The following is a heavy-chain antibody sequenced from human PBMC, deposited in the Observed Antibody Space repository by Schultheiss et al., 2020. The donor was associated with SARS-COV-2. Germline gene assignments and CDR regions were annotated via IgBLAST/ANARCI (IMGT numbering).Heavy chain of an antibody. D-gene: IGHD2-15*01. CDR3: ARARGDIVVVAQVDY. CDR1: GGSISSGGYS. V-gene: IGHV4-30-2*01. Sequence: TLSLTCAVSGGSISSGGYSWSWIRQPPGKGLVWIGYIYYSGSTYYNPSLKSRVTISVDRSKNQFSLKLSSVTAADTAVYYCARARGDIVVVAQVDYWGQGTLVTVSS. CDR2: IYYSGST. J-gene: IGHJ4*02.